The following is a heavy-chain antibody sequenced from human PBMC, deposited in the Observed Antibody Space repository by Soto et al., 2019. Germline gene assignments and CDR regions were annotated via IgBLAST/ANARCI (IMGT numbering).Heavy chain of an antibody. Sequence: GASVKVSCKASGGTFSSYAISWVRQAPGQGLEWMGGIIPIFGSTSYAQKFQGRVTMTRDTSTSTAYMELSSLRSEDTAVYYCATLSMVRFLESNGGSGYWGQGTLVTVSS. CDR2: IIPIFGST. CDR3: ATLSMVRFLESNGGSGY. J-gene: IGHJ4*02. D-gene: IGHD3-3*01. V-gene: IGHV1-69*05. CDR1: GGTFSSYA.